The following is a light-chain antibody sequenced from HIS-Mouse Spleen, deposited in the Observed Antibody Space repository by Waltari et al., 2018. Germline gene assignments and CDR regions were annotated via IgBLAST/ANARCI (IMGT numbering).Light chain of an antibody. Sequence: AIHLTQSPSSLRPSVGDRVTITCRASQGISSALAWYQQKPEKAPKLLMYDAYSLESGVPSRFSSSRSRTDFTVTISSLQPEDFATYYCQQFNRYPFTFGPGTRVDIK. CDR2: DAY. CDR1: QGISSA. V-gene: IGKV1-13*02. CDR3: QQFNRYPFT. J-gene: IGKJ3*01.